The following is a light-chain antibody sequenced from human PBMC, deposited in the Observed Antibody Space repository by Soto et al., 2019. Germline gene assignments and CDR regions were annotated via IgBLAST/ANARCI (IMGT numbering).Light chain of an antibody. CDR3: QQYGSSPRT. CDR1: QSVSSSY. CDR2: GAS. Sequence: NVLTKSPGALSLTKGERATLSCRASQSVSSSYLAWYQQKPGQAPRLLIYGASSRATGIPDRFSGSGSGTDFTLTISRLEPEDFAVYYCQQYGSSPRTFGQGTMVDVK. V-gene: IGKV3-20*01. J-gene: IGKJ1*01.